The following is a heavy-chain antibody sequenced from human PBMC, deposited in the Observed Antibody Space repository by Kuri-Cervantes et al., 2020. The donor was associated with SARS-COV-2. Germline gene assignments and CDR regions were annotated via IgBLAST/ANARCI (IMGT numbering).Heavy chain of an antibody. V-gene: IGHV1-2*02. CDR1: GYTFTGYY. J-gene: IGHJ6*02. CDR2: INPNSGGT. D-gene: IGHD4-11*01. Sequence: ASVKVSCKASGYTFTGYYMHWVRQAPGQGHEWMGWINPNSGGTNYAQKFQGRVTMTRDTSISTAYMELSRLRSDDTAVYYCASNSNYWYYGMDVWGQGTTVTVSS. CDR3: ASNSNYWYYGMDV.